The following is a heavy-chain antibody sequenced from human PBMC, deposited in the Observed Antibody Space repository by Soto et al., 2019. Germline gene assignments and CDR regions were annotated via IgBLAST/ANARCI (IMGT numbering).Heavy chain of an antibody. J-gene: IGHJ4*02. CDR2: LSGGGDTT. V-gene: IGHV3-23*01. D-gene: IGHD3-10*01. CDR1: GFTFNNYA. Sequence: EVQLLESGGGLVQPGGSLRLSCAASGFTFNNYAMTWVRQAPGKGLEWVSALSGGGDTTSYADSVKGRFTVSSDCSKNTLYLQMSSLRAEDTALYYCAKGRGGSGSLTPRVDFLGQVTLVTVSS. CDR3: AKGRGGSGSLTPRVDF.